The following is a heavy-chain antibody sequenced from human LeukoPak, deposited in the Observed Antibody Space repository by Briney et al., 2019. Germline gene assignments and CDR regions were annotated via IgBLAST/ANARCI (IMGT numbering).Heavy chain of an antibody. CDR1: GIPLRSYA. CDR2: ISGSGDRT. CDR3: AKDHYYGSGSFDY. Sequence: GGSLRLSCAASGIPLRSYAVSWVRQAPGKGLEWVSAISGSGDRTYYADSVKGRFTISRDNSKNTLYLQMNSLRAEDTAVYYCAKDHYYGSGSFDYWGQGTLVTVSS. V-gene: IGHV3-23*01. D-gene: IGHD3-10*01. J-gene: IGHJ4*02.